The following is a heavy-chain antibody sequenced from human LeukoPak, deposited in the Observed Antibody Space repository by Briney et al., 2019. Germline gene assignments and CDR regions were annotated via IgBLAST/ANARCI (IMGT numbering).Heavy chain of an antibody. J-gene: IGHJ6*02. CDR1: GYTFISYG. CDR3: AGEKFTTESRSDYYYGMDV. V-gene: IGHV1-18*01. CDR2: ISAYNGNT. D-gene: IGHD6-25*01. Sequence: ASVKVSCKASGYTFISYGISWVRQAPGQGLEWMGWISAYNGNTNYAQKLQGRVTMTTDTSTSTAYMELRSLRSDDTAVYYCAGEKFTTESRSDYYYGMDVWGQGTTVTVSS.